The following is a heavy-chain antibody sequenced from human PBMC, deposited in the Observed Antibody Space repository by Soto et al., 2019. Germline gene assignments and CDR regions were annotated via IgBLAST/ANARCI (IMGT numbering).Heavy chain of an antibody. D-gene: IGHD5-12*01. V-gene: IGHV4-31*03. J-gene: IGHJ2*01. CDR3: ARFRGSFYWYLDL. CDR1: GGSISSGGYY. CDR2: IYYSGNT. Sequence: QVQLQESGPGLVKPSQTLSLTCTVSGGSISSGGYYWSWIRQHPGKGLEWIGYIYYSGNTYYNPSIKSRIPISEDSSKIQFSLKLSSVPAADTAVYYCARFRGSFYWYLDLWGRGTLVTVSS.